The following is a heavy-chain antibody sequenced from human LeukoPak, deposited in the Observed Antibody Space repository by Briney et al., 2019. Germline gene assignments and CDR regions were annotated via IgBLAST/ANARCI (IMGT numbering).Heavy chain of an antibody. CDR2: INRSGST. D-gene: IGHD3-3*01. CDR3: ARVSNDLWSGYHLYYYYMDV. CDR1: GGSFSGYY. Sequence: SETLSLTCAVYGGSFSGYYWSWIRQPPGKGLEWIGQINRSGSTNYNTSLKSRVNISVDTSKNQFSLKLSSVTAADTAVYYCARVSNDLWSGYHLYYYYMDVWGKGTTVTVSS. J-gene: IGHJ6*03. V-gene: IGHV4-34*01.